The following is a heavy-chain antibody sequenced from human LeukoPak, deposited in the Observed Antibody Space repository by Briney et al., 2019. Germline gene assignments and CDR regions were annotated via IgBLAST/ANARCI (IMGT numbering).Heavy chain of an antibody. D-gene: IGHD3-22*01. V-gene: IGHV3-23*01. J-gene: IGHJ4*02. CDR3: ASFYYDPTGH. CDR1: GFTFSSYA. CDR2: ISGSGGST. Sequence: GGSLRLSCAASGFTFSSYAMSWVRQAPGKGLEWVSAISGSGGSTYYADSVKGRFIISRDNAKKTLYLQMNSLRAEDTAVYYCASFYYDPTGHWGQGTLVTVSS.